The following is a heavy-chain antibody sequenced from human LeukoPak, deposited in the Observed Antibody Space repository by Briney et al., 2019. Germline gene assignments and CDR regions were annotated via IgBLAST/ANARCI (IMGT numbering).Heavy chain of an antibody. CDR3: ARADYYGSGSYPADY. Sequence: SETLSLTCTVSGGSISSYYWSWIRQPPGKGVEWIGYIYYSGSTNYSPSLKSRVTISVVTSKNQFSLKLSSVTAADTAVYYCARADYYGSGSYPADYWGQGTQVTVSS. V-gene: IGHV4-59*01. CDR2: IYYSGST. J-gene: IGHJ4*02. CDR1: GGSISSYY. D-gene: IGHD3-10*01.